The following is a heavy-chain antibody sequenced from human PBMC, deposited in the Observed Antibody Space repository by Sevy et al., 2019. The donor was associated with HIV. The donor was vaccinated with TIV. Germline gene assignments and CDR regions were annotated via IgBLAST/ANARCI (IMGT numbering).Heavy chain of an antibody. V-gene: IGHV3-23*01. Sequence: GGSLRLSCAASGFTFSTYAMSWVRQAPGKGLEWVSAITASGPSTYYADSVKGRFTISRDNSKNTQYLQMNSLRAEDTAVYYCAKAINYETRTAKFDYWGQGTLVTVSS. CDR3: AKAINYETRTAKFDY. CDR2: ITASGPST. CDR1: GFTFSTYA. D-gene: IGHD4-4*01. J-gene: IGHJ4*02.